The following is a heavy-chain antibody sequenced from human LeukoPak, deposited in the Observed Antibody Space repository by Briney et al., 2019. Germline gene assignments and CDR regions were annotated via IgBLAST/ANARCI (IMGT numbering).Heavy chain of an antibody. J-gene: IGHJ4*02. D-gene: IGHD4-17*01. CDR1: GGTFSSYA. Sequence: SVKVSCKASGGTFSSYAISWVRQAPGQGLEWMGRIIPILGIANYAQKFQGRVTITSDKSTSTAYMELSSLRSEDPAVYYCSSRPTPRGSVTLRATLDYWGQGTLVTVSS. CDR3: SSRPTPRGSVTLRATLDY. V-gene: IGHV1-69*04. CDR2: IIPILGIA.